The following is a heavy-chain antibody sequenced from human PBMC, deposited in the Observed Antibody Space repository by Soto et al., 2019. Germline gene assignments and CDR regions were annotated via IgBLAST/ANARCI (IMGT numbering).Heavy chain of an antibody. CDR1: GGSFSGYY. J-gene: IGHJ4*02. CDR3: AREGTIAAAGSIDY. D-gene: IGHD6-13*01. CDR2: INHSGST. V-gene: IGHV4-34*01. Sequence: QVQLQQWGAGLLKPSETLSLTCAVYGGSFSGYYWSWIRQPPGKGLEWIGEINHSGSTNYNPSLKSRVTISVDTSKNQFALKLSSVTAADTAVYYWAREGTIAAAGSIDYWGQGTLVTVSS.